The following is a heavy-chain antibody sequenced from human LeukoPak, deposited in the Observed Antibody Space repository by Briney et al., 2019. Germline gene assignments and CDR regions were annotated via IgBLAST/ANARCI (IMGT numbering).Heavy chain of an antibody. CDR2: MNPNSGNT. Sequence: ASVKVSCKASGYTFTSYDINWVRQATGQGLEWMGWMNPNSGNTGYAQKFQGRVTMTRSTSISTAYMELSSLRSEDTAVYYCARDQRAWFGDLYYYYMDVWGKGTTVTVSS. V-gene: IGHV1-8*01. CDR3: ARDQRAWFGDLYYYYMDV. CDR1: GYTFTSYD. J-gene: IGHJ6*03. D-gene: IGHD3-10*01.